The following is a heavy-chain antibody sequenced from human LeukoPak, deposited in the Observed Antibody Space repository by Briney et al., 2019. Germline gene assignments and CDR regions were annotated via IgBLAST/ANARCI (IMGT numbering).Heavy chain of an antibody. CDR1: GFTFDDYA. CDR2: ISWNSGSI. CDR3: AGTSGSYAR. V-gene: IGHV3-9*01. D-gene: IGHD1-26*01. J-gene: IGHJ4*02. Sequence: PGGSLRLSCAASGFTFDDYAMHWVRQAPGKGLEWVSGISWNSGSIGYADSVKGRFTISRDNAKNSLYLQMNSLRAEDTALYYCAGTSGSYARWGQGTLVTVSS.